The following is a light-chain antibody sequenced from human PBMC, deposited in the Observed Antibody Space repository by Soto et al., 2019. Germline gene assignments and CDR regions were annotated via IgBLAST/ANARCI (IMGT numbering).Light chain of an antibody. Sequence: EIVMTQSPATLSVSPGERATLSCRASQSVSSNLAWYQQKPGQAPRLLIYGASTRATGIPARFSGSGSGTEFTLTLSSLQSEDFAFYYCQQYNNWPQGTFGQGTKVEIK. CDR3: QQYNNWPQGT. CDR1: QSVSSN. CDR2: GAS. V-gene: IGKV3-15*01. J-gene: IGKJ1*01.